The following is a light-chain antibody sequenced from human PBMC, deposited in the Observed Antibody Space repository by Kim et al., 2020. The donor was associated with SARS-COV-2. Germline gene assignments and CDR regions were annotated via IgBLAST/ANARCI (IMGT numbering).Light chain of an antibody. CDR2: RDF. V-gene: IGLV3-9*01. Sequence: SYELTQPLSASVVQVQTVKISCGGPNIGDKNVHWYQQKPGQAPVLVIYRDFNRPSGIPERFSGSNSGITATLTITRAQGEDEADYYCQIWDIRTVVFGGG. J-gene: IGLJ3*02. CDR1: NIGDKN. CDR3: QIWDIRTVV.